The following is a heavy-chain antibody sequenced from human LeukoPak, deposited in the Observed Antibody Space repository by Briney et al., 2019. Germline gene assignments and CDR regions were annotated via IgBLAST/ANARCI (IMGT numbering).Heavy chain of an antibody. CDR3: ARVPAGYSGSWYTSPFDY. CDR2: ISAYDGNT. D-gene: IGHD6-13*01. J-gene: IGHJ4*02. CDR1: GYTFTSYG. Sequence: GASVKVPCKASGYTFTSYGISWVRQAPGQGLEWMGWISAYDGNTNYAQKLQGRVTMTTDTSTSTAYMELRSLRSDDTAVYYCARVPAGYSGSWYTSPFDYWGQGTLVTVSS. V-gene: IGHV1-18*01.